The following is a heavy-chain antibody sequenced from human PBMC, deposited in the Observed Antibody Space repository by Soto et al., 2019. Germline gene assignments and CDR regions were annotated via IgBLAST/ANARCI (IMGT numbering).Heavy chain of an antibody. J-gene: IGHJ6*02. D-gene: IGHD6-6*01. Sequence: SETLSLTCAVYGGSFSGYYWSWIRQPPGKGLEWIGEINHSGSTNYNPSLKSRVTISVDTSKNQFSLKLSSVTAADTAVYYCARLRRGGIAAPDYYYYYGMDVWGQGTTVTVSS. V-gene: IGHV4-34*01. CDR3: ARLRRGGIAAPDYYYYYGMDV. CDR1: GGSFSGYY. CDR2: INHSGST.